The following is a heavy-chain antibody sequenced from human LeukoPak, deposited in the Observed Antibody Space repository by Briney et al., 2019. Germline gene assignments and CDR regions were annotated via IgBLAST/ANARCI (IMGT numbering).Heavy chain of an antibody. Sequence: SETLSLTCTVSGGSISTYYWSWIRQPPRKGLEWIGYIYYSGSTDYNPSLESRVTISLDTSKNQFSLKLSSVTAADTAVYYCARVGAESGSYLNWFDPWGQGTLVTVSA. J-gene: IGHJ5*02. CDR3: ARVGAESGSYLNWFDP. D-gene: IGHD1-26*01. CDR1: GGSISTYY. CDR2: IYYSGST. V-gene: IGHV4-59*01.